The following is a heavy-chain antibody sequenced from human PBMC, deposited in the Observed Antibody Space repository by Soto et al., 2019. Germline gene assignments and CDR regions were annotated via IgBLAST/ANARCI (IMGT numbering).Heavy chain of an antibody. CDR2: ISGSGGGT. Sequence: EVQLLESGGGLVQPGGSLRLSCAASGFTFSSYAMSWVRQAPGKGLEWISSISGSGGGTDFADSVKGRFTISRDNSKNTLHLQMNSLRAEDTAVYYCAKDRRYAYIWGSWNYWGQGTLVTVSS. D-gene: IGHD3-16*01. CDR1: GFTFSSYA. CDR3: AKDRRYAYIWGSWNY. J-gene: IGHJ4*02. V-gene: IGHV3-23*01.